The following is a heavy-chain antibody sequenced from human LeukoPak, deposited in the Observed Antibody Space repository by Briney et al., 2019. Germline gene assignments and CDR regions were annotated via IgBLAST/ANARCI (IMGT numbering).Heavy chain of an antibody. J-gene: IGHJ6*03. D-gene: IGHD3-10*01. V-gene: IGHV3-48*03. CDR2: ISSSGSTI. Sequence: GGSLRLSCAASGFTFSSYEMNWVRQAPGKGLEWVSYISSSGSTIYYADSVEGRFTISRDDAKNSLYLQMNSLRAEDTAVYYCARDHRGSGSRYYYYYMDVWGKGTTVTISS. CDR1: GFTFSSYE. CDR3: ARDHRGSGSRYYYYYMDV.